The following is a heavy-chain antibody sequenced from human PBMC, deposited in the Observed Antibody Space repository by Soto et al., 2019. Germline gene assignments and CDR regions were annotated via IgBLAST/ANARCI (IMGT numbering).Heavy chain of an antibody. CDR2: INHSGST. D-gene: IGHD3-10*01. CDR3: ARQIITMVRGVIITSAFDY. CDR1: GGSFSGYY. Sequence: SETLSLTCAVYGGSFSGYYWSWIRQPPGKGLEWIGEINHSGSTNYNPSLKSRVTISVDTSKNQFSLKLSSVTAADTAVYYCARQIITMVRGVIITSAFDYWGQGTLVTVSS. J-gene: IGHJ4*02. V-gene: IGHV4-34*01.